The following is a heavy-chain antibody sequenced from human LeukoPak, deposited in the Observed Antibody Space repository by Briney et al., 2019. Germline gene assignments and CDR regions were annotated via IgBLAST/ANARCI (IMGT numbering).Heavy chain of an antibody. Sequence: PSETLSLTRAVYGGSFSGYYWSWIRQPPGKGLEWIGEINHSGSTNYNPSLKSRVTISVDTSKNQFSLKLSSVAAADTAVYYCARRYRDGYNWIRLDAFDIWGQGTMVTVSS. J-gene: IGHJ3*02. CDR1: GGSFSGYY. V-gene: IGHV4-34*01. CDR2: INHSGST. D-gene: IGHD5-24*01. CDR3: ARRYRDGYNWIRLDAFDI.